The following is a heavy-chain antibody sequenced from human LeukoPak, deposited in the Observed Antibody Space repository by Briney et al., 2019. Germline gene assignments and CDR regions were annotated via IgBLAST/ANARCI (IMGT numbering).Heavy chain of an antibody. J-gene: IGHJ6*02. D-gene: IGHD3-10*01. V-gene: IGHV4-59*12. CDR2: IYYSGST. CDR3: ARGRLGTFTYYYGSGSSYGMDV. CDR1: GGSISSYY. Sequence: SETLSLTCTVSGGSISSYYWSWIRQPPGKGLEWIGYIYYSGSTNYNPSLKSRVTISVDTSKNQFSLKLSSVTAADTAVYYCARGRLGTFTYYYGSGSSYGMDVWGQGTTVTVSS.